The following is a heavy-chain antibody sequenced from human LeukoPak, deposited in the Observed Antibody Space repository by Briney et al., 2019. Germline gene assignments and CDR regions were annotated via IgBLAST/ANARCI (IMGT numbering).Heavy chain of an antibody. J-gene: IGHJ4*02. CDR2: ISSSSSYI. D-gene: IGHD5-18*01. CDR1: GFTFSSYS. Sequence: GGSLRLSCAASGFTFSSYSMNWVRQAPGKGLEWVSSISSSSSYIYYADSVKGRFTISRDNAKNSLYLQMNSLRAEDTAVYYCAGGAVADSYGLYYFDYWGQGTLVTVSS. V-gene: IGHV3-21*01. CDR3: AGGAVADSYGLYYFDY.